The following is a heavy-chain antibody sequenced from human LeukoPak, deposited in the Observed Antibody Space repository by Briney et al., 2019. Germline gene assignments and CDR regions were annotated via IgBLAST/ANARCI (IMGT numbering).Heavy chain of an antibody. D-gene: IGHD4-17*01. CDR2: ISGSGDNT. V-gene: IGHV3-23*01. CDR1: GFTFSSYA. Sequence: GGSLRLSCAASGFTFSSYAMSWVRQAPGKGLEWVSGISGSGDNTYYADSVKGRFTISRDNAKNSLYLQMSSLRAEDTALYYCAKDSDGDQNKIFDYWGQGTLVTVSS. CDR3: AKDSDGDQNKIFDY. J-gene: IGHJ4*02.